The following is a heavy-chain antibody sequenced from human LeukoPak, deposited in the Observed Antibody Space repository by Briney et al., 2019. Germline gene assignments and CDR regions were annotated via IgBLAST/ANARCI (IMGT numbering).Heavy chain of an antibody. CDR3: ARDPAAGIDY. J-gene: IGHJ4*02. D-gene: IGHD6-13*01. Sequence: GGSLRLSCAASGFTFSSYSTNWVRQAPGKGLEWVSSISSSSSYIYYADSVKGRFTISRDNAKNSLYLQMNSLRAEDTAVYYCARDPAAGIDYWGQGTLVTVSS. CDR2: ISSSSSYI. V-gene: IGHV3-21*01. CDR1: GFTFSSYS.